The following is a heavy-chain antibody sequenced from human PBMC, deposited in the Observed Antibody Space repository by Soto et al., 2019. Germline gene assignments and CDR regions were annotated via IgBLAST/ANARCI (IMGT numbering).Heavy chain of an antibody. D-gene: IGHD3-10*01. CDR2: IYPGWST. Sequence: PSETLSLTCNVSGGSISSTTYYWAWIRQSPGKWLEWIGCIYPGWSTSYSPSLTSRVTMSLDTSKNDFYLRLSSVTAADTAVYSCASGPCFGAFPPYYGMNVWGQGATVTVYS. V-gene: IGHV4-39*02. CDR3: ASGPCFGAFPPYYGMNV. CDR1: GGSISSTTYY. J-gene: IGHJ6*02.